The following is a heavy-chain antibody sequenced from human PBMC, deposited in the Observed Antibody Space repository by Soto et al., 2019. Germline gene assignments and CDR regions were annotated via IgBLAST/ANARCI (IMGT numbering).Heavy chain of an antibody. V-gene: IGHV4-39*01. CDR1: DCTIRDSDYF. J-gene: IGHJ5*02. D-gene: IGHD2-15*01. Sequence: SEIQSPTSTVTDCTIRDSDYFWVWIRQPPGKALECIASIYHSGSTYYNPSLKSRVTMSVDTSNNQFALTLNSVTAADTAVYYCARDSGWFDPWGQGTLVTVSS. CDR2: IYHSGST. CDR3: ARDSGWFDP.